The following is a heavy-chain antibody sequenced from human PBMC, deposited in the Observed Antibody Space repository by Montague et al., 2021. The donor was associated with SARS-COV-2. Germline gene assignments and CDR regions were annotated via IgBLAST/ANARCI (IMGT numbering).Heavy chain of an antibody. CDR3: ARDSGITGAADY. D-gene: IGHD1-14*01. V-gene: IGHV3-48*02. CDR2: ISRDSAEV. J-gene: IGHJ4*02. Sequence: SLSLSCAASGFTFSEYHMTWVRQAPGKGLQWVSYISRDSAEVYYAESVKGRFSISRDNDRSALYLQLNNLRNEGTATYYCARDSGITGAADYWGQGTLVVVSS. CDR1: GFTFSEYH.